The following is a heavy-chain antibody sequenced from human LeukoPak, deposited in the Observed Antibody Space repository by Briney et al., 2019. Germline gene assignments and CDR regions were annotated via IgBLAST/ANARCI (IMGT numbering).Heavy chain of an antibody. CDR3: ARESTVTSHYYYYGMDV. CDR2: IIPTFGTA. CDR1: GGTFSSYA. V-gene: IGHV1-69*13. D-gene: IGHD4-17*01. Sequence: SVNVSCKASGGTFSSYAISWVRQAPGQGLEWMGGIIPTFGTANYAQKFQGRVTITADESTSTAYMELSSLRSEDTAVYYCARESTVTSHYYYYGMDVWGQGTTVTVSS. J-gene: IGHJ6*02.